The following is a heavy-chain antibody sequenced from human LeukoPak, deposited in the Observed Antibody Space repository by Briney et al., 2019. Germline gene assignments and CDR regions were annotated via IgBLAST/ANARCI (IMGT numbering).Heavy chain of an antibody. J-gene: IGHJ5*02. V-gene: IGHV1-2*02. CDR2: INPYSGDT. D-gene: IGHD3-22*01. Sequence: ASVKVSFQASGYNFIGYYIHWLRQAPGQGLEWMGWINPYSGDTNYARKFQGRVTMTRDKSITTAYMELTGLTSDDTSVYFCFSNDSSGNLDAWGQGTMATVSS. CDR1: GYNFIGYY. CDR3: FSNDSSGNLDA.